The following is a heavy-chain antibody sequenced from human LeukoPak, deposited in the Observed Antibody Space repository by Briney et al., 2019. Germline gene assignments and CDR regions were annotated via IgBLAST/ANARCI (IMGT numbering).Heavy chain of an antibody. D-gene: IGHD2-2*01. CDR3: ARAKDYCSSTSCYDAFDI. J-gene: IGHJ3*02. CDR2: ISSSSSYI. Sequence: GGSLRLFCAASGFAFSSYSMNWVRQAPGKGLEWVSSISSSSSYIYYADSVKGRFTISRDNAKNSLYLQMNSLRAEDTAVYYCARAKDYCSSTSCYDAFDIWGQGTMVTVSS. V-gene: IGHV3-21*01. CDR1: GFAFSSYS.